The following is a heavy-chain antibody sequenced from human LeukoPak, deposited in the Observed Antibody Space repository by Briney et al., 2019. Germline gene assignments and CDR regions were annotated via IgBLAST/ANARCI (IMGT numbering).Heavy chain of an antibody. CDR1: GGSIGPYY. CDR3: ARHIGGGIEDMDV. Sequence: SETLSLTCTVSGGSIGPYYWSWLRQSPGTGLEWIGYIYVTGTRYNPYLQSRVTISVDRSRNQFFLKMTSVTAADTAVYYCARHIGGGIEDMDVWGRGTKVTVSS. J-gene: IGHJ6*03. CDR2: IYVTGT. V-gene: IGHV4-59*08. D-gene: IGHD3-16*02.